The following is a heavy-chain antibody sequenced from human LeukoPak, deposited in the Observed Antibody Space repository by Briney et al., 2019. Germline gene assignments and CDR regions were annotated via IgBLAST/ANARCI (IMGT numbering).Heavy chain of an antibody. V-gene: IGHV4-61*02. CDR1: GGSVSSDNFY. D-gene: IGHD5-24*01. Sequence: SQTLSLTCTVSGGSVSSDNFYWNWLRQPAGKGLEWIGRIHSSGDTNYNPSLKSRVTVSVDVSKNHFSLMLNSVTAADTAVYYCARERDGYNSLRYFDYWGQGTLVAVSS. CDR2: IHSSGDT. CDR3: ARERDGYNSLRYFDY. J-gene: IGHJ4*02.